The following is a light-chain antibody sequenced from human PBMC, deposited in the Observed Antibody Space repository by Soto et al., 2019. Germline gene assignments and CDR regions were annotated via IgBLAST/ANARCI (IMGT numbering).Light chain of an antibody. CDR3: QQSYTSPLT. Sequence: DIVMTQSPDSLAVSLGERATINCKSSQSVLHSSNNKNYLAWYQQKPGQPPKLLIYWASTRESGVPDRFSGSGSGTDFTLTISSLQAEDVAVYSCQQSYTSPLTFGGGTKVEIK. V-gene: IGKV4-1*01. CDR1: QSVLHSSNNKNY. J-gene: IGKJ4*01. CDR2: WAS.